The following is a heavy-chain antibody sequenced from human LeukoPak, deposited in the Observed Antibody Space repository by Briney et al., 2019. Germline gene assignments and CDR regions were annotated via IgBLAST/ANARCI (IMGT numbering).Heavy chain of an antibody. CDR2: IYTSGST. CDR3: ARGDQTYSSSWYSDFFDY. V-gene: IGHV4-61*02. CDR1: GGSISSGSYY. J-gene: IGHJ4*02. Sequence: SETLSLTCTVSGGSISSGSYYWSWIRQPAGKGLEWIGRIYTSGSTNYNPSLKSRVTISVDTSKNQFSLKLSSVTAADTAVYYCARGDQTYSSSWYSDFFDYWGQGTLVTVSS. D-gene: IGHD6-13*01.